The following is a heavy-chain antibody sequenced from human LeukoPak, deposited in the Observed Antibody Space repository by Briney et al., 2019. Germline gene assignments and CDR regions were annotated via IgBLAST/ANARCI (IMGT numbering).Heavy chain of an antibody. Sequence: GGSLRLSCAASGFTFSSYEMNWVRQAPGKGLEWVSIIFGAGKNTTYYADSVKGRFTVSRDNSKNTLDLQMTDLRPEDTAIYYCAKRNTMVRGGPCFDYWGQGILVAVSS. J-gene: IGHJ4*02. CDR3: AKRNTMVRGGPCFDY. D-gene: IGHD3-10*01. CDR2: IFGAGKNTT. CDR1: GFTFSSYE. V-gene: IGHV3-23*01.